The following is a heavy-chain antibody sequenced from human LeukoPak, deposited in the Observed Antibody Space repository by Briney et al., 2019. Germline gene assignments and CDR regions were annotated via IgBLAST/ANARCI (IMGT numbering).Heavy chain of an antibody. D-gene: IGHD2-2*01. CDR1: GSISSYY. CDR3: ARQKCTSTSCLTKNAFDI. CDR2: IYTSGST. V-gene: IGHV4-4*09. Sequence: SETLSLTCTVSGSISSYYWSWIRQPPGKGLEWIGYIYTSGSTNYNPSLKSRVTISVDASKNQFSLDPSSVTAADTAVYYCARQKCTSTSCLTKNAFDIWGQGTMVTVSS. J-gene: IGHJ3*02.